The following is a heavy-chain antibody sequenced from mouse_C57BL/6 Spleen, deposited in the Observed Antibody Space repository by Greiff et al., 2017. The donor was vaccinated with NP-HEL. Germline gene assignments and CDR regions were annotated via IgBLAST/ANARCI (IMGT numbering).Heavy chain of an antibody. Sequence: QVQLQQPGAGLVKPGASVKLSCKASGYTFTSYWMHWVKQRPGRGLEWIGRIDPNSGGTTYNEKFKSKATLTVDKPSSTAYMQLSSLTSEDAAVYYGARVPYGNWFAYWGQGTLVTVSA. CDR1: GYTFTSYW. CDR2: IDPNSGGT. D-gene: IGHD2-1*01. CDR3: ARVPYGNWFAY. V-gene: IGHV1-72*01. J-gene: IGHJ3*01.